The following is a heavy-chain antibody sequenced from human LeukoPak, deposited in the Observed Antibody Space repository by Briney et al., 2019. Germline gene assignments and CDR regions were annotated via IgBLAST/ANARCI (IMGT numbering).Heavy chain of an antibody. CDR3: ARDSGGSYPNDAFDI. Sequence: SVKVSCKASGGTFSSYAISWVRQAPGQGLEWMGGIIPIFGTANYAQKFQGRVTITADKSTSTAYMELSSLRSEDTAVYYCARDSGGSYPNDAFDIWGQGTMVTVSS. CDR1: GGTFSSYA. J-gene: IGHJ3*02. D-gene: IGHD1-26*01. V-gene: IGHV1-69*06. CDR2: IIPIFGTA.